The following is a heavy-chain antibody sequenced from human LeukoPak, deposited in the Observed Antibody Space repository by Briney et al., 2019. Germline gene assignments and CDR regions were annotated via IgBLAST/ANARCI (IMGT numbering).Heavy chain of an antibody. CDR3: AKRGVVIRVILVGFHKEAYYFES. J-gene: IGHJ4*02. D-gene: IGHD3/OR15-3a*01. Sequence: PGGSLRLSCAVSGIILSNYGMSWVRQAPGKGLEWVACISDSGGSTNYADSVKGRFTISRDNPKNTLYLQMNSLRAEDTAVYFCAKRGVVIRVILVGFHKEAYYFESWGQGALVTVSS. CDR1: GIILSNYG. CDR2: ISDSGGST. V-gene: IGHV3-23*01.